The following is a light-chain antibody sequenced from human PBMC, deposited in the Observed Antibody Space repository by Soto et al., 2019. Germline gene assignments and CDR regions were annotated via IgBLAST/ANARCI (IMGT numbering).Light chain of an antibody. J-gene: IGKJ4*01. CDR3: QQYYNPPLT. CDR1: QSVLYSSNNKNY. Sequence: DIVMTQSPDSLAVSLGERATINCKSSQSVLYSSNNKNYLAWYQQKAGQPPKLLIYWASTRHSGVPDRFSGSGSETDFTLTISSLQAEDVAIYYCQQYYNPPLTFGGGTKVEIK. V-gene: IGKV4-1*01. CDR2: WAS.